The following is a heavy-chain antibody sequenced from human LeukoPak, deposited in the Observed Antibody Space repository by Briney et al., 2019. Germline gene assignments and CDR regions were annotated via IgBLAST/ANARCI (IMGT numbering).Heavy chain of an antibody. D-gene: IGHD3-10*01. J-gene: IGHJ4*02. Sequence: SETLSLTCTVSGGSISSSSYYWGWIRQPPGKGLEWIGSIYYSGSTYYNPSLKSRVTISVDTSKNQFSLKLSSVTAADTAVYYCARHRKITYYYGSGSYGFDYWGQGTLVTVSS. V-gene: IGHV4-39*01. CDR1: GGSISSSSYY. CDR2: IYYSGST. CDR3: ARHRKITYYYGSGSYGFDY.